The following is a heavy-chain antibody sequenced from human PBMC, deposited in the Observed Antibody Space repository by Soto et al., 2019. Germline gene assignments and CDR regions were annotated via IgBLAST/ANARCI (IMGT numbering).Heavy chain of an antibody. CDR3: ARDPAGRITMVRGVIITSPDYYYYYGMDV. CDR2: IIPIFGTA. J-gene: IGHJ6*02. D-gene: IGHD3-10*01. V-gene: IGHV1-69*13. Sequence: SVKVSCKASGGTFSSYAISWVRQAPGQGLEWMGGIIPIFGTANYAQKFQGRVTITADESTGTAYMELSSLRSEDTAVYYCARDPAGRITMVRGVIITSPDYYYYYGMDVWGQGTTVTVSS. CDR1: GGTFSSYA.